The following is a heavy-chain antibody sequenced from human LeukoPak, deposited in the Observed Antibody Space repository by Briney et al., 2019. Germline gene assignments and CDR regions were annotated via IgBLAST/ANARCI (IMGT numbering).Heavy chain of an antibody. V-gene: IGHV4-59*08. CDR3: ARARYFDS. Sequence: SETLSLTCTVSGASTSAHYWTWIRQPPGKGLEWIGYIYNSGYTSYNPSLKSRVTISVDTSKNQFSLKLSSVTAADTAVYYCARARYFDSLGQGTLVTVSS. D-gene: IGHD3-9*01. J-gene: IGHJ4*02. CDR2: IYNSGYT. CDR1: GASTSAHY.